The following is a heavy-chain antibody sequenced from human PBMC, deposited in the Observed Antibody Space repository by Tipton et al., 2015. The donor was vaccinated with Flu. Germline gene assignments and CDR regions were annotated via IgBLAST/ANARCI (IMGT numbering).Heavy chain of an antibody. Sequence: LRLSCAASGFTFSGYWMSWVRQAPGKGLEWVANIKQDGNKKYYLDSVKGRFTISRDNAKNSLYLQMNSLRADDTAVYYCARGPLPDSNWYNGMDVWGQGITVTVFS. J-gene: IGHJ6*02. CDR1: GFTFSGYW. CDR2: IKQDGNKK. V-gene: IGHV3-7*01. CDR3: ARGPLPDSNWYNGMDV. D-gene: IGHD6-13*01.